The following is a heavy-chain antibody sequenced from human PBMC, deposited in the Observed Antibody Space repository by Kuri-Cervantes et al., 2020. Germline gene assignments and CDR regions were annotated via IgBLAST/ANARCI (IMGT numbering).Heavy chain of an antibody. V-gene: IGHV3-23*01. Sequence: GGSLRLSCAASGFTFSSYAMTWVRQAPGKGLEWVSAISGSGGATYYADSVKGRFTISRDNSKSTLYLQMNSLRAEDTAVYYCARVLSSSCCDYWGRGTLVTVSS. CDR2: ISGSGGAT. J-gene: IGHJ4*02. CDR1: GFTFSSYA. CDR3: ARVLSSSCCDY. D-gene: IGHD6-6*01.